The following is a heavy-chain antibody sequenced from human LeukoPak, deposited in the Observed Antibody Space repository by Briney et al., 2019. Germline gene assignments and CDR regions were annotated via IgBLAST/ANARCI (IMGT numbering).Heavy chain of an antibody. CDR2: IYSGGST. V-gene: IGHV3-53*01. D-gene: IGHD6-13*01. J-gene: IGHJ4*02. Sequence: GGSLRLPCAASGCTVSSNYMSWVRQAPGKGLEWVSVIYSGGSTYYADSVKGRFTISRDNSKNTLYLQMNSLRAEDTAVYYCARFVSSLDYWGQGTLVTVSS. CDR1: GCTVSSNY. CDR3: ARFVSSLDY.